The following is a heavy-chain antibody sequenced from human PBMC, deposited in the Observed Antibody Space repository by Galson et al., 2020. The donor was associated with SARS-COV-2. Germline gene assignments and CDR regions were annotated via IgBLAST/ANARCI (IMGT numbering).Heavy chain of an antibody. D-gene: IGHD1-26*01. CDR3: ATDPDSGSYRGHFDY. Sequence: ASVKVSCKVSGYTLTELSMHWVRQAPGKGLEWMGGFDPEDGETIYAQKFQGRVTMTEDTSTDTAYMELSSLRSEDTAVYYCATDPDSGSYRGHFDYWGQGTLVTVSS. CDR1: GYTLTELS. J-gene: IGHJ4*02. CDR2: FDPEDGET. V-gene: IGHV1-24*01.